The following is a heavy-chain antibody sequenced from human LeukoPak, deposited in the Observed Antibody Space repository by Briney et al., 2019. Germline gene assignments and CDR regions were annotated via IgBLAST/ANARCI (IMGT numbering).Heavy chain of an antibody. CDR3: ASLYGSGPNWFDP. CDR1: GFTFSYYG. D-gene: IGHD3-10*01. V-gene: IGHV3-23*01. CDR2: VTGSGTST. J-gene: IGHJ5*02. Sequence: PGGSLRLSCAASGFTFSYYGMNWVRQAPGKGLEWVSGVTGSGTSTYYADSVRGRFTISRDNAKNSLYLQMNSLRAEDTAVYYCASLYGSGPNWFDPWGQGTLVTVSS.